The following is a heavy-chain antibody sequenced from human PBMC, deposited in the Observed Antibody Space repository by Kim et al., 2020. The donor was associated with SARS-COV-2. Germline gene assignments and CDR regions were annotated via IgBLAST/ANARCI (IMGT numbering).Heavy chain of an antibody. CDR1: GGSISSSTYY. CDR3: ARVGYRNGYSTYVDY. D-gene: IGHD5-18*01. Sequence: SETLSLTCTVSGGSISSSTYYWGWIRQPPGKGLEWIATIYYSGRTFYNPSLKSRVTISVDTSKDQFSLKPSSVTAADTAVYYCARVGYRNGYSTYVDYWGQGTLVSVSS. J-gene: IGHJ4*02. CDR2: IYYSGRT. V-gene: IGHV4-39*01.